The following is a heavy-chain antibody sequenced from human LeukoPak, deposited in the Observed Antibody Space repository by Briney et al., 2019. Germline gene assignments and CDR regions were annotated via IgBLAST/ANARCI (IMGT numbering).Heavy chain of an antibody. CDR3: AKDLVVVPAAMDHFDY. V-gene: IGHV3-23*01. D-gene: IGHD2-2*01. CDR2: ISGSGGSI. J-gene: IGHJ4*02. Sequence: GGSLRLSCAASGFTFSSYAMSWVRQAPGKGLEWVSAISGSGGSINYADSVKGRFTISRDNSKNTLYLQMNSLRAEDTAVYYCAKDLVVVPAAMDHFDYWGQGTLVTVSS. CDR1: GFTFSSYA.